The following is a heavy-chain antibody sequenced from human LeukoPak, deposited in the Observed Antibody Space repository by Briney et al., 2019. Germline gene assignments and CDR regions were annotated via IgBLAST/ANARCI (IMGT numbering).Heavy chain of an antibody. V-gene: IGHV6-1*01. CDR3: ARDLSSGQWLVRRVGYYYGMDV. CDR2: TYYRSKWYN. J-gene: IGHJ6*02. D-gene: IGHD6-19*01. Sequence: SQTLSLTCAISGDSVSSNSAAWNWIRQSPSRGLEWLGRTYYRSKWYNDYAVSVKSRITTNPDTSKNQFSLQLNSVTPEDTAVYYCARDLSSGQWLVRRVGYYYGMDVWGQGTTVTVSS. CDR1: GDSVSSNSAA.